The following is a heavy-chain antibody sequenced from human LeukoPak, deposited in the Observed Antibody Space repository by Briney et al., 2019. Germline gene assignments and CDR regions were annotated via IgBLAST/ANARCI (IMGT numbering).Heavy chain of an antibody. CDR2: ISDSGGGT. CDR1: GFTFSSYV. J-gene: IGHJ4*02. V-gene: IGHV3-23*01. Sequence: GGSLRLSCTASGFTFSSYVMNWVRQAPGKGLEWVSGISDSGGGTYYADSVKGRFTISRDNSKNTLYLQMNSLRAEDTAVYYCAKLPGRAADYWGQGTLVTVSS. CDR3: AKLPGRAADY.